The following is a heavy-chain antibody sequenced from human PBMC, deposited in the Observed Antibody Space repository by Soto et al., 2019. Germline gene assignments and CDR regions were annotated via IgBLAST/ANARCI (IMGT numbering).Heavy chain of an antibody. CDR1: GLTVSSEY. CDR3: AIVPQIYLVPAFDS. J-gene: IGHJ3*02. Sequence: PGGSLRLSCAAYGLTVSSEYMSWFRQAPGKGLEWVSVIYSGGSTYYADSVKGRFTISRDNSKNTLYLQMNSLRAEDTAVYYCAIVPQIYLVPAFDSWGKGTMV. V-gene: IGHV3-53*01. CDR2: IYSGGST. D-gene: IGHD5-12*01.